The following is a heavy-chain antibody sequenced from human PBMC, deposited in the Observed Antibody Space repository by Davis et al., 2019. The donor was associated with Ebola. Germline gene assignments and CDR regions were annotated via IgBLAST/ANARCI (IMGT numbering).Heavy chain of an antibody. CDR2: IYYSGSS. CDR3: ARHLSYGGNPGKYYFDF. D-gene: IGHD4-23*01. Sequence: SETLSLTCTVSGASISNYYWSWIRQPPGKGLEWIGYIYYSGSSNYNPSLKSRVTISVATSKNQFSLKLTSMTASDTAVYFCARHLSYGGNPGKYYFDFWGQGTLVTVSS. V-gene: IGHV4-59*08. CDR1: GASISNYY. J-gene: IGHJ4*02.